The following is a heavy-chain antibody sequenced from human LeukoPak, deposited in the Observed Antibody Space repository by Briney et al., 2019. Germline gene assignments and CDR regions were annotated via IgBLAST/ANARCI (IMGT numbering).Heavy chain of an antibody. Sequence: GGSLRLSCAASGFTFSGYAMHWDRQAPGKGLEWVAVISYDGSNKYYADSVKGRFTISRDNSKNTLYLQMNSLRAEDTAVYYCARDPHGDYAPGAHYYGMDVWGQGTTVTVSS. J-gene: IGHJ6*02. V-gene: IGHV3-30*04. D-gene: IGHD4-17*01. CDR2: ISYDGSNK. CDR3: ARDPHGDYAPGAHYYGMDV. CDR1: GFTFSGYA.